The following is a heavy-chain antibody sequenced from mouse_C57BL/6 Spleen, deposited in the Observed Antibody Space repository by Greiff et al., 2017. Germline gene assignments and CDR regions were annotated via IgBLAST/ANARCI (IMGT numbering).Heavy chain of an antibody. CDR2: IYPRSGNT. CDR3: ARGYYGSSPRWYFDV. D-gene: IGHD1-1*01. CDR1: GYTFTSYG. Sequence: QVQLKASGAELARPGASVKLSCKASGYTFTSYGISWVKQRTGQGLEWIGEIYPRSGNTYYNEKFKGKAKLTADKSSRTAYKELRSLKSEDSAVYICARGYYGSSPRWYFDVGGTGTTVTIAS. J-gene: IGHJ1*03. V-gene: IGHV1-81*01.